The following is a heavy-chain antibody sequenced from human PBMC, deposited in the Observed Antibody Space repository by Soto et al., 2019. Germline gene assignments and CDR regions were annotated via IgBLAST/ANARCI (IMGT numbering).Heavy chain of an antibody. CDR2: ISYDGSNK. CDR1: VCTFSSYA. V-gene: IGHV3-30-3*01. CDR3: ARDQRGGYYGMEV. Sequence: GGSLRLSCASSVCTFSSYAMHCVRQSPGKWLEWVAVISYDGSNKYYADSVKGRFTISRDNAKTSVYLEMTSLRVEDTAVYYCARDQRGGYYGMEVWGQGTTVSVSS. J-gene: IGHJ6*01. D-gene: IGHD3-10*01.